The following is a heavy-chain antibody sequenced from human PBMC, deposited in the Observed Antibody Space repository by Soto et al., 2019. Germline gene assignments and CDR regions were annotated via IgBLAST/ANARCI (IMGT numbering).Heavy chain of an antibody. V-gene: IGHV3-30-3*01. D-gene: IGHD6-6*01. J-gene: IGHJ4*02. CDR1: GFTFSNYA. CDR3: ARDRYSSSTLFDN. Sequence: QVQLVESGGGGVKPGRSLGLSCPAPGFTFSNYALHWVRQLPAKGLEWGAVIQYDGSEINYVDSLKGRFTISRDNSKNTLYLQMNSLRAEDTAVYYCARDRYSSSTLFDNWGQGTLVTVSS. CDR2: IQYDGSEI.